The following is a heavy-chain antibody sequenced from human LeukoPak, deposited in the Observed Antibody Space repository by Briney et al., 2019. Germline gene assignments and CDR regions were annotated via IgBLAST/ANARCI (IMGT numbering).Heavy chain of an antibody. CDR1: GGTFSSYA. V-gene: IGHV1-69*06. D-gene: IGHD3-22*01. J-gene: IGHJ4*02. CDR3: ARDYYDSSGYYYEDY. CDR2: IIPIFGTA. Sequence: ASVKVSCKASGGTFSSYAISWVRQAPGQGLEWMGGIIPIFGTANYAQKFQGRVTITADKSTSTAYMELSSLRSDDTALYHCARDYYDSSGYYYEDYWGQGTLVTVSS.